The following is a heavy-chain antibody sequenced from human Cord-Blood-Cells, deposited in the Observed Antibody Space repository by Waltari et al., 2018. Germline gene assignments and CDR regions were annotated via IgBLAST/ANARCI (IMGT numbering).Heavy chain of an antibody. CDR2: IIPIFGTA. Sequence: QVQLVQSGAEVKKPGSSVKVSCKASGGTFSSYAISWVRQAPGQGLEWMGRIIPIFGTANYAQKFQGRVTITADESTSTAYMELSSLRSEDTVVYYCASGYYDSSGYYYENYAFDIWGQGTMVTVSS. V-gene: IGHV1-69*18. CDR1: GGTFSSYA. J-gene: IGHJ3*02. CDR3: ASGYYDSSGYYYENYAFDI. D-gene: IGHD3-22*01.